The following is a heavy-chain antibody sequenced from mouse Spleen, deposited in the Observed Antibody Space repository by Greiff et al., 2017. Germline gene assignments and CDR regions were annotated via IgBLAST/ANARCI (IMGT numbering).Heavy chain of an antibody. CDR3: ARSEITTDYAMDY. Sequence: EVKLVESGAELVRPGALVKLSCKASGFNIKDYYMHWVKQRPEQGLEWIGWIDPENGNTIYDPKFQGKASITADTSSNTAYLQLSSLTSEDTAVYYCARSEITTDYAMDYWGQGTSVTVSS. D-gene: IGHD2-4*01. J-gene: IGHJ4*01. CDR1: GFNIKDYY. CDR2: IDPENGNT. V-gene: IGHV14-1*02.